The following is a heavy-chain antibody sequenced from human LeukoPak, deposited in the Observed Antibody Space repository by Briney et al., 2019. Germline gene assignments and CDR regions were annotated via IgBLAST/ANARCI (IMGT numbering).Heavy chain of an antibody. J-gene: IGHJ4*02. D-gene: IGHD5-24*01. V-gene: IGHV4-59*01. CDR1: GGSTSSYY. CDR3: ARGGRWLA. CDR2: IYYGGKT. Sequence: SETLSLTCTVSGGSTSSYYWSWIRQPPGKGLEWIGYIYYGGKTNYNPSLKGRVTISVDSSKTHFSLKLTSVTAADTAVYYCARGGRWLAWGQGALVTVSS.